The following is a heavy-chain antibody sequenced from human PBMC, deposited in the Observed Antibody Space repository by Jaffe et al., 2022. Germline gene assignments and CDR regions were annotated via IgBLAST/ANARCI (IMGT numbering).Heavy chain of an antibody. CDR2: IYTSGST. V-gene: IGHV4-61*02. D-gene: IGHD3-3*01. CDR1: GDSISSGSNY. CDR3: ARAQSIKWSPANYFDY. J-gene: IGHJ4*02. Sequence: QVQLQESGPGLVKPSQTLSLSCTVSGDSISSGSNYWTWIRQPAGKGLEWIGRIYTSGSTTYNPSLRSRVTISVDTSKNHFSLRLTSVTAADTAVYYCARAQSIKWSPANYFDYWGQGVLVTVSS.